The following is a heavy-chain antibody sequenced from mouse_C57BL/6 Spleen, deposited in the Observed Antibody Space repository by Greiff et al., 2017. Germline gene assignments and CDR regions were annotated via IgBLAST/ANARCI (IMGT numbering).Heavy chain of an antibody. V-gene: IGHV1-64*01. Sequence: QVQLKQPGAELVQPGASVKLSCKASGYTFTSYWMHWVKQRPGQGLEWIGMIHPNSGSTNYNEKFKSKATLTVDKSSSTAYMQLSSLTSEDAAVYYCARCTYYYRSSYRSMDNWRQGTSVPVSS. CDR1: GYTFTSYW. CDR3: ARCTYYYRSSYRSMDN. CDR2: IHPNSGST. D-gene: IGHD1-1*01. J-gene: IGHJ4*01.